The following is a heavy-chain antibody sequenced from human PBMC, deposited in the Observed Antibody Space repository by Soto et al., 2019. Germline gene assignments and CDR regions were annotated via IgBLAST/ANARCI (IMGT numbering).Heavy chain of an antibody. CDR1: GGTFSSYV. Sequence: QVHLVQSGAEVKKPGSSVKVSCKASGGTFSSYVISWVRLAPGQGLEWMGGFIPIFGTANYAQKFQGRVTITADESTTTVYMEMSSLRSEDTAVYYCARVPNYYDSSGKYYYGMDVWGQGTTVTVSS. V-gene: IGHV1-69*12. J-gene: IGHJ6*02. CDR3: ARVPNYYDSSGKYYYGMDV. CDR2: FIPIFGTA. D-gene: IGHD3-22*01.